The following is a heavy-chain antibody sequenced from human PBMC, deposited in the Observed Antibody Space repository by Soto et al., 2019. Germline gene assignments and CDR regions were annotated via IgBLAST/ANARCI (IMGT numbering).Heavy chain of an antibody. CDR1: GGSISSGGYY. CDR2: IYYCGST. J-gene: IGHJ5*02. D-gene: IGHD3-10*01. Sequence: QVQLQESGPGLVKPSETLSLTCTVSGGSISSGGYYWSWIRQHPGKGLEWIGYIYYCGSTYYNPSPKSPVTISVDTSKNQFSLKLSSVTAADTAIYYCARDSPITMVGPVQNWYDPWGQGTLVTVSS. V-gene: IGHV4-31*01. CDR3: ARDSPITMVGPVQNWYDP.